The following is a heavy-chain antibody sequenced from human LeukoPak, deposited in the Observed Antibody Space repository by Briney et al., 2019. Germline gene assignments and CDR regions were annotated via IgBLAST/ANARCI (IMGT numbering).Heavy chain of an antibody. CDR3: AKDPGPGDYYYYGMDV. D-gene: IGHD1-26*01. CDR2: ISGSGGST. J-gene: IGHJ6*02. CDR1: RFTFSSYA. Sequence: GGSLRLSCAASRFTFSSYAMSWVRQAPGKGLEWVSAISGSGGSTYYADSVKGRFTISRDNSKNTLYLQMNSLRAEDTAVYYCAKDPGPGDYYYYGMDVWGQGTTVTVSS. V-gene: IGHV3-23*01.